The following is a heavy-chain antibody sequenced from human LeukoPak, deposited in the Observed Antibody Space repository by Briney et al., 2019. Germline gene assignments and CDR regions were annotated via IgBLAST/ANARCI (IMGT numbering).Heavy chain of an antibody. CDR3: TKESATGSRYSFDY. CDR2: VSSDGGTT. V-gene: IGHV3-30*18. CDR1: GFTFSSHG. Sequence: PGGSLRLSCAASGFTFSSHGIHWVRQASGKGLEWVAVVSSDGGTTYYADSVKGRFTISRDNSKNTLYLQMNSLRGEDTAIYYCTKESATGSRYSFDYWGQGTLVTVSS. J-gene: IGHJ4*02. D-gene: IGHD2-15*01.